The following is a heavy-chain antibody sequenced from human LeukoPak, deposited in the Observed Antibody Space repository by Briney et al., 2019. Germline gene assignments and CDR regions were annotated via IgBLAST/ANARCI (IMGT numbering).Heavy chain of an antibody. CDR3: AREGGYRAY. V-gene: IGHV3-21*01. CDR2: ISSSSSYI. Sequence: TGGSLRLSCAASGFTFCSYGMHWVRQAPGKGREWFSLISSSSSYIYYADSVKGRFTISRDNAKNSLYLQMNSLRAADTAVYYCAREGGYRAYWGQGTLVTVSS. D-gene: IGHD5-12*01. J-gene: IGHJ4*02. CDR1: GFTFCSYG.